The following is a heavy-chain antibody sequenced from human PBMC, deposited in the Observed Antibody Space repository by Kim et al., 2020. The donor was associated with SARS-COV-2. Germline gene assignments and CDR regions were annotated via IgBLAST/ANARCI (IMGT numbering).Heavy chain of an antibody. CDR1: GFTFSSYE. CDR2: ISSSGSTI. Sequence: GGSLRLSCAASGFTFSSYEMNWVRQAPGKGLEWVSYISSSGSTIYYADSVKGRFTISRDNAKNSLYLQMNSLRAEDSAVYYCAREGSSGSSWYSDYYGMAVWGQGTTVTVSS. V-gene: IGHV3-48*03. D-gene: IGHD6-13*01. CDR3: AREGSSGSSWYSDYYGMAV. J-gene: IGHJ6*02.